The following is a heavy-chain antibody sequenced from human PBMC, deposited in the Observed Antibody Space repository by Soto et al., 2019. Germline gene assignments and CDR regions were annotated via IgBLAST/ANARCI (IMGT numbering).Heavy chain of an antibody. D-gene: IGHD2-15*01. CDR2: IYTSGRI. Sequence: PSETLSLTCTVSGGYINSYFWTWILQPAGKGLEWIGRIYTSGRIDYNPSLKSRVTMSLDTSKNQFSLKLGSVTATDTAVYYCARLLGFRPPDVWGQGTTVTVSS. CDR1: GGYINSYF. V-gene: IGHV4-4*07. CDR3: ARLLGFRPPDV. J-gene: IGHJ6*02.